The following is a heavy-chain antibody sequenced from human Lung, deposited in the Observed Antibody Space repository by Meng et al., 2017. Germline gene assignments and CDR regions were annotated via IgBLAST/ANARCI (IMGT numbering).Heavy chain of an antibody. Sequence: GAVLLNPSETCSLTCVVSVGSFSDYYWSWIRQPPGKGLEWIGEINHSGSTNYNPSLESRATISVDTSQNNLSLKLSSVTAADSAVYYCARGPTTMAHDFDYWGQGTLVTVSS. V-gene: IGHV4-34*01. J-gene: IGHJ4*02. CDR1: VGSFSDYY. CDR3: ARGPTTMAHDFDY. D-gene: IGHD4-11*01. CDR2: INHSGST.